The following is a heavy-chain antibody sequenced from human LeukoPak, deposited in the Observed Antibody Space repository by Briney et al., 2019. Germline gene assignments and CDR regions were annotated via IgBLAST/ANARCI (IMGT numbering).Heavy chain of an antibody. D-gene: IGHD3-22*01. CDR3: AKDEKGYYHDTSGYPDAFDI. CDR1: GYDFTSYA. Sequence: GASVKVSCKVSGYDFTSYAMHWVRQAPGQRLEWMGWINAGNGNTKYSQKFQDRVTVTRDTSTSTAYMELSSLRSEDTAVYYCAKDEKGYYHDTSGYPDAFDIWGQGTMVTVSS. CDR2: INAGNGNT. V-gene: IGHV1-3*01. J-gene: IGHJ3*02.